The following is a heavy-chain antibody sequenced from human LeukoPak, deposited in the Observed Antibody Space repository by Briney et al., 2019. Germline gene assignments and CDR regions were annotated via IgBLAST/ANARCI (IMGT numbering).Heavy chain of an antibody. D-gene: IGHD6-13*01. CDR3: ARDIAAAGSDY. J-gene: IGHJ4*02. CDR1: GGSISSSNYY. V-gene: IGHV3-53*01. CDR2: IYSGGST. Sequence: QASETLSLTCTVSGGSISSSNYYWGWIRQPPGKGLEWVSVIYSGGSTYYADSVKGRFTISRDNSKNTLYLQMNSLRAEDTAVYYCARDIAAAGSDYWGQGTLVTVSS.